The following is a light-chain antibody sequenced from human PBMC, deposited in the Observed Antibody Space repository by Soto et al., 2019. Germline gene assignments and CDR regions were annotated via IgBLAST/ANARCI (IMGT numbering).Light chain of an antibody. J-gene: IGLJ1*01. CDR2: EVS. CDR3: SSYAGSNNYV. CDR1: SSDVGGYNY. V-gene: IGLV2-8*01. Sequence: QSALTQPPSASGSHGQSVTISCTGTSSDVGGYNYVSWYQQHPGKAPKLMIYEVSKRPSGVPDRFSGSESGNTASLTVSGLQAEDEADYYCSSYAGSNNYVFGTGTKVT.